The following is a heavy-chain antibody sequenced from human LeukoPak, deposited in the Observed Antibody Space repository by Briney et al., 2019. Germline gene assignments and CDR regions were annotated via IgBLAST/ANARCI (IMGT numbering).Heavy chain of an antibody. CDR2: ISSSSSYI. Sequence: GGSLRLSCAASGFTFSSYSMNWVRQAPGKGLEWVSSISSSSSYINYADSVKGRFTISRDNAKNSLYLQMNSLRAEDTAVYYCARDFGQQLVGFDYWGQGTLVTVSS. D-gene: IGHD6-13*01. CDR1: GFTFSSYS. V-gene: IGHV3-21*01. J-gene: IGHJ4*02. CDR3: ARDFGQQLVGFDY.